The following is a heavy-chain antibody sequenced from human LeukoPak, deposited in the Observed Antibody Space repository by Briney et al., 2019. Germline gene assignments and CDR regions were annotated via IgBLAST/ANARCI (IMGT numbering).Heavy chain of an antibody. CDR2: IYYSENT. CDR1: GGSISSYY. J-gene: IGHJ4*02. V-gene: IGHV4-59*08. CDR3: ARQAWKKFDY. D-gene: IGHD1-1*01. Sequence: PSETLSLTCTVSGGSISSYYWSWIRQPPRKGLEWIGYIYYSENTNYNPSLKSRVTMSVDTSNNQFSLRLSSVTAADTAVYYCARQAWKKFDYWGQGTLVTVSS.